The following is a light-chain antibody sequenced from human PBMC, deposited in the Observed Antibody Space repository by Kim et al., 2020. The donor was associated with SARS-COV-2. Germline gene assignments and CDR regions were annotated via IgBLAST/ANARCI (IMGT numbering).Light chain of an antibody. CDR3: QTWGTGIHWV. V-gene: IGLV4-69*01. J-gene: IGLJ3*02. CDR1: SGNSSYA. Sequence: QPVLTQSPSASASLGAAVKLTCTLRSGNSSYAIAWHQQHPEKGPRYLMKLNSDGSHTKGDGIPDRFSGYSSGAERYLTISSLQSEDEADYYCQTWGTGIHWVFGGGTQLTVL. CDR2: LNSDGSH.